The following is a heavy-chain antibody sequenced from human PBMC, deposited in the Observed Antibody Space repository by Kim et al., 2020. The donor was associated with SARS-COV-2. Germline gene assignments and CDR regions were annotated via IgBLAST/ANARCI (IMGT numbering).Heavy chain of an antibody. V-gene: IGHV4-59*13. CDR3: ARDRGFSTYYYDSSGHATYYYYGMDV. CDR1: GGSISSYY. J-gene: IGHJ6*02. CDR2: IYYSGST. Sequence: SETLSLTCTVSGGSISSYYWSWIRQPPGKGLEWIGYIYYSGSTNYNPSLKSRVTISVDTSKNQFSLKLSSVTAADTAVYYCARDRGFSTYYYDSSGHATYYYYGMDVWGQGTTVTVSS. D-gene: IGHD3-22*01.